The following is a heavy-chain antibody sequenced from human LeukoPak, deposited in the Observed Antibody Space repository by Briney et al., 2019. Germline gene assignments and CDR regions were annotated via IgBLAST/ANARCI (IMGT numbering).Heavy chain of an antibody. CDR2: VDNDGSAT. Sequence: PGGSLRLSCEASRFIFTNYWIHWVRQAPGKGLVWVSHVDNDGSATSYADSVKGRFTISRDSAKNTVYLHMNSLRVEDTAVYYCTSFFETNWGQGTLVTVSS. J-gene: IGHJ4*02. V-gene: IGHV3-74*01. CDR3: TSFFETN. CDR1: RFIFTNYW. D-gene: IGHD2/OR15-2a*01.